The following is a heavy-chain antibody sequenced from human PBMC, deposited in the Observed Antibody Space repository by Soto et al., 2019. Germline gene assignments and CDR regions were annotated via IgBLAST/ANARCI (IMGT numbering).Heavy chain of an antibody. CDR2: IWYDGSKK. CDR3: AKVRGVGYYYFYGMDV. D-gene: IGHD3-10*01. CDR1: GFTFSSHG. V-gene: IGHV3-33*06. Sequence: GGSLRLSCAASGFTFSSHGMHWVRQAPGKGLEWVAVIWYDGSKKYYADSVKGRFTISRDNSKNTLYLQMNSLRVEDTAVHYCAKVRGVGYYYFYGMDVWGQGTTVTVSS. J-gene: IGHJ6*02.